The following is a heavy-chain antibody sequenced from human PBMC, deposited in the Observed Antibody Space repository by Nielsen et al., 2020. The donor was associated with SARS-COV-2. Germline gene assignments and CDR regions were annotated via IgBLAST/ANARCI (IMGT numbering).Heavy chain of an antibody. Sequence: GGSLGLSCAASGFTFSTYAMNWVRQAPGKGLEWVSAISGSGGSPFYADSVMGRFTISRDNSKNTLSLQMNSLRAEDTAVYYCAKVGYSGSYFFYYYYMDVWGKGTTVTVSS. CDR1: GFTFSTYA. V-gene: IGHV3-23*01. CDR2: ISGSGGSP. J-gene: IGHJ6*03. CDR3: AKVGYSGSYFFYYYYMDV. D-gene: IGHD1-26*01.